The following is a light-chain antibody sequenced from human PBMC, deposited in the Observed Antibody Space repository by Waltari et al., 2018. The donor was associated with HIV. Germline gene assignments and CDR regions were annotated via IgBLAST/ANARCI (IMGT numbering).Light chain of an antibody. CDR1: SSDVGAYEF. CDR2: DVT. J-gene: IGLJ1*01. V-gene: IGLV2-11*01. Sequence: QSALTQPRSVSGSPGQSVTISCTGTSSDVGAYEFVSWYQQYPGQAPKLMLYDVTKRPSGVPDRFSGSKSGNTASLTISGLQAEDEADYYCCSYAGSYTYVFGTVTELTVL. CDR3: CSYAGSYTYV.